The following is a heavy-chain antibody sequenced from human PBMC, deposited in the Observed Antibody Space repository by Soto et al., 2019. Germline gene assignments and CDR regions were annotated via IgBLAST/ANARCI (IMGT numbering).Heavy chain of an antibody. CDR1: GRSITSYY. Sequence: QVVLQESGPGLVKPSETLSLTCSVSGRSITSYYWSWVRQPPGKGLEWIGYIYDNGITSQNPSLKSRVTMSADTSQNQFSLKLTSVTGADTAVYYCARTYDSNGYDNECDSWGQGILVTVTS. J-gene: IGHJ4*02. V-gene: IGHV4-59*12. CDR2: IYDNGIT. D-gene: IGHD3-22*01. CDR3: ARTYDSNGYDNECDS.